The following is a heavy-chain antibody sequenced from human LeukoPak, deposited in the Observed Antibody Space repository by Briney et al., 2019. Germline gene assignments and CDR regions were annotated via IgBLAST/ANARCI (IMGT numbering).Heavy chain of an antibody. Sequence: SETLSLTCTVSGASISSYYWSWIRQPPGKGLEWIGYIYYSGSTNYNPSLKSRVTISVDTSKNQFSLKLSSVTAADTAVYYCARAVDWGSADYWGQGTLVTVSS. CDR1: GASISSYY. CDR2: IYYSGST. D-gene: IGHD3/OR15-3a*01. CDR3: ARAVDWGSADY. J-gene: IGHJ4*02. V-gene: IGHV4-59*01.